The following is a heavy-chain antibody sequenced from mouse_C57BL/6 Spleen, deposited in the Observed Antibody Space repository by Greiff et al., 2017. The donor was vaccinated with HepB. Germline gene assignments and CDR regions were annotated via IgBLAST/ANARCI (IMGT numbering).Heavy chain of an antibody. CDR3: ARDSAYYYGSSYVRNWYFDV. CDR1: GFTFSSYA. D-gene: IGHD1-1*01. CDR2: ISDGGSYT. J-gene: IGHJ1*03. Sequence: EVQRVESGGGLVKPGGSLKLSCAASGFTFSSYAMSWVRQTPEKRLEWVATISDGGSYTYYPDNVKGRFTISRDNAKNNLYLQMSHLKSEDTAMYYWARDSAYYYGSSYVRNWYFDVWGTGTTVTVSS. V-gene: IGHV5-4*01.